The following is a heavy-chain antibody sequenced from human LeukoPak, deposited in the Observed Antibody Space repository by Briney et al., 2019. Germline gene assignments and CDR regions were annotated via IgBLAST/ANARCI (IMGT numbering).Heavy chain of an antibody. D-gene: IGHD3-10*01. J-gene: IGHJ6*03. CDR3: ARARGSGSYYGHDYYYYYYMDV. CDR1: GFTFDDYA. V-gene: IGHV3-9*01. CDR2: ISWNSGSI. Sequence: GRSLRLSCAASGFTFDDYAMHWVRQAPGKGLEWVSGISWNSGSIGYADSVKGRFTISRDNAKNSLYLQMNSLRSEDTAVYYCARARGSGSYYGHDYYYYYYMDVWGQGTTVTVSS.